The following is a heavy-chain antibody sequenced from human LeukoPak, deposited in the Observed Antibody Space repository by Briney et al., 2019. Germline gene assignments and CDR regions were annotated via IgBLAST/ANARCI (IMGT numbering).Heavy chain of an antibody. D-gene: IGHD3-3*01. CDR3: ATHLRFLEWLSEAYYYGMDV. V-gene: IGHV3-53*01. CDR1: GFTVSSNY. CDR2: IYSGGST. J-gene: IGHJ6*02. Sequence: PGGSLRLSCAASGFTVSSNYMSWVRQAPGKGLEWVSVIYSGGSTYYADSVKGRFTISRDNSKNTLYLQMNSLRAEDTAVYYCATHLRFLEWLSEAYYYGMDVWGQGTTVTVSS.